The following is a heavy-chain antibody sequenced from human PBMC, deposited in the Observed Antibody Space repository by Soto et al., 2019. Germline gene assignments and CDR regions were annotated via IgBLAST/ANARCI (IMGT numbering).Heavy chain of an antibody. CDR2: IIPIFGTA. Sequence: QVQLVQSGAEVKKPGSSVKVSCKASGGTFSSYAIIWVRQAPGQGLEWMGGIIPIFGTANYAQKFQGRVTITADESTSTAYMELSSLRSEDTAVYYCARARSSRYYYDSSGSPFDYWGQGTLVTVSS. V-gene: IGHV1-69*01. J-gene: IGHJ4*02. CDR3: ARARSSRYYYDSSGSPFDY. CDR1: GGTFSSYA. D-gene: IGHD3-22*01.